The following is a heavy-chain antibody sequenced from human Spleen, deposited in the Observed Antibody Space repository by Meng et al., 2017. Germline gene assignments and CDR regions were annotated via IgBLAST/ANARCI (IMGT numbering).Heavy chain of an antibody. CDR1: GFIFGDYA. D-gene: IGHD2-21*01. CDR3: AGDKLWVPNI. V-gene: IGHV3-49*04. J-gene: IGHJ3*02. Sequence: GESLKISCTGSGFIFGDYAMNWVRQAPGKGLEWVALIRSKAYGGTTEYAASVKGRFTISRDNAKNTLYLQMNSLRAEDTAVYYCAGDKLWVPNIWGQGTMVTVSS. CDR2: IRSKAYGGTT.